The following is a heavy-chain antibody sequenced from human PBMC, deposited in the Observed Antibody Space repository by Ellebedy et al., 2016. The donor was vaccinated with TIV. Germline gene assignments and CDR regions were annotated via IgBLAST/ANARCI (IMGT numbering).Heavy chain of an antibody. CDR3: AKTPPGNGSSWGDNWFDP. CDR2: IRGRSAST. V-gene: IGHV3-23*01. Sequence: PGGSLRLSCAASGFTFSSNAMSWVRQAPGKGLEWVPVIRGRSASTYYAVSVKGRFTISRDNSKKKVFLQMNSLRVEDTGVYCCAKTPPGNGSSWGDNWFDPWGQGTLVTVSS. D-gene: IGHD6-13*01. J-gene: IGHJ5*02. CDR1: GFTFSSNA.